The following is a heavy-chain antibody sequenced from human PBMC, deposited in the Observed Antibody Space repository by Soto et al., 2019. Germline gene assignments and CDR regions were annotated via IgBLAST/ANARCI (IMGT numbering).Heavy chain of an antibody. CDR2: INHSGST. CDR1: GGSFSGYY. V-gene: IGHV4-34*01. D-gene: IGHD2-2*01. CDR3: ARVTHSDIVVVPAARGHLDY. J-gene: IGHJ4*02. Sequence: PSETLSLTCAVYGGSFSGYYWSWIRQPPGKGLEWIGEINHSGSTNYNPSLKSRVTISVDTSKNQFSLKLSSVTAADTAVYYCARVTHSDIVVVPAARGHLDYWGQGTLVTVSS.